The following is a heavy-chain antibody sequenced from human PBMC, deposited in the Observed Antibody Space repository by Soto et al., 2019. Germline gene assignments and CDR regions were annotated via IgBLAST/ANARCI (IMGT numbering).Heavy chain of an antibody. J-gene: IGHJ6*03. CDR2: IYYTGST. D-gene: IGHD1-26*01. CDR1: GVSIITSY. CDR3: ASAEVGSGIGYSYHYMDV. Sequence: QVQLQESGPGLVKPSETLSLTCTVSGVSIITSYWSWIRQPPGKGPEWIGYIYYTGSTRYNPSLTSRFAHPVDTSKSQFSLKLSSVTAADTAVYYCASAEVGSGIGYSYHYMDVWGRGTTVTVS. V-gene: IGHV4-59*01.